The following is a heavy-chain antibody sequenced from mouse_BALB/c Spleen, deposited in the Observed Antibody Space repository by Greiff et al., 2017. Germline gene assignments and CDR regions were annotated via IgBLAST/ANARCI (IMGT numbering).Heavy chain of an antibody. CDR3: ARLTTSYAMDY. Sequence: DVKLVESGGDLVKPGGSLKLSCAASGFTFSSYGMSWVRQTPDKRLEWVATISSGGSYTYYPDSVKGRFTISRDNAKNTLYLQMSSLKSEDTAMYYCARLTTSYAMDYWGQGTSVTVSS. J-gene: IGHJ4*01. D-gene: IGHD4-1*02. CDR2: ISSGGSYT. CDR1: GFTFSSYG. V-gene: IGHV5-6*02.